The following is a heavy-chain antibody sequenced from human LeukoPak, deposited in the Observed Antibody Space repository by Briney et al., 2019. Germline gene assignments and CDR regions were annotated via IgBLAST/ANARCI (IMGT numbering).Heavy chain of an antibody. CDR1: GGSISSYY. Sequence: PSETLSLTCTVSGGSISSYYWSWIRQPPGKGLEWIGYIYYSGSTNYNPSLKSRVTISVDTSKNQFSLKLSSVTAADTAVYYCARVTYYDFWSGYSQRHWFDPWGQGTLVTVSS. J-gene: IGHJ5*02. D-gene: IGHD3-3*01. CDR3: ARVTYYDFWSGYSQRHWFDP. V-gene: IGHV4-59*01. CDR2: IYYSGST.